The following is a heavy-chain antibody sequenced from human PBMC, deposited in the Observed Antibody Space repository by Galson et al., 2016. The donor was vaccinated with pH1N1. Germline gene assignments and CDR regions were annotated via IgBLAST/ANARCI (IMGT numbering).Heavy chain of an antibody. D-gene: IGHD3-10*01. CDR2: ISLDGSHK. CDR1: GFILSDYA. J-gene: IGHJ4*02. Sequence: SLRLSCAVSGFILSDYAMHWVRQAPGKGLEWLGIISLDGSHKYYAESVKGRFAISRDNSKNTLYLQLDSLRGEDTAVYYCVRDLEFRTSSGDIWGQGSMVTVSS. V-gene: IGHV3-30*09. CDR3: VRDLEFRTSSGDI.